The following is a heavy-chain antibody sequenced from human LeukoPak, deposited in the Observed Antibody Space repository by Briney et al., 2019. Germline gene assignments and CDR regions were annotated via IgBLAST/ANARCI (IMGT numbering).Heavy chain of an antibody. Sequence: ASVKVSCKASGYTFTSYYMHWVRQAPGQGLEWMGIINPSGGSTSYAQKFQGRVTITRNTSISTAYMELSSLRSADTAVYYCARVCGGDCYHYDAFDIWGQGTMVTVSS. J-gene: IGHJ3*02. V-gene: IGHV1-46*01. CDR2: INPSGGST. CDR3: ARVCGGDCYHYDAFDI. CDR1: GYTFTSYY. D-gene: IGHD2-21*02.